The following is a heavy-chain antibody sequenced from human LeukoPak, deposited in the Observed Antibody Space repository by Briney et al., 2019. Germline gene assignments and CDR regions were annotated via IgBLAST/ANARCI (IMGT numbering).Heavy chain of an antibody. CDR1: GFTFRNYA. Sequence: GGSLRLSCAASGFTFRNYAMHWVRQAPGKGLEYVSAINTNGDSTYYANSVKGRFTISRDNSKSTLYLQMGSLRAEDMAVYYCARSNFQAPYGMDVWGQGTTVTVSS. CDR3: ARSNFQAPYGMDV. V-gene: IGHV3-64*01. CDR2: INTNGDST. D-gene: IGHD2/OR15-2a*01. J-gene: IGHJ6*02.